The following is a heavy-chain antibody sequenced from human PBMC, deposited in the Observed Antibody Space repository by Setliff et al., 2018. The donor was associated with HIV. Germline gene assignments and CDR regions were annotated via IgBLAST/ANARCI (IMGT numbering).Heavy chain of an antibody. CDR1: GFTFSNAW. CDR2: IKSKTDGGTT. J-gene: IGHJ3*02. D-gene: IGHD3-9*01. Sequence: PGGSLRLSCAASGFTFSNAWMNWVRQAPGKGLEWVGRIKSKTDGGTTDYAAPVKGRFTISRDSSKNTLYLEMNSLRVEDTAMYYCATSGFYDILTGPTPGVFDIWGQGTMVTVSS. CDR3: ATSGFYDILTGPTPGVFDI. V-gene: IGHV3-15*07.